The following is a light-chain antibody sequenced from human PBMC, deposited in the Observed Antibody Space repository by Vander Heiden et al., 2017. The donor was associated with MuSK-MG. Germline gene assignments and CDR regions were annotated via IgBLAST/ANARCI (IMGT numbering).Light chain of an antibody. CDR2: NAS. CDR1: QDISKY. J-gene: IGKJ4*01. Sequence: DIQMTQSPSSLSASVGDRVTITCQASQDISKYLNWYQHKPGKAPKFLIYNASNLQTGVPSRFSRGGSVTDFTFTISSLQPEAIATYCCQHNANPLTFGGGTKVEIK. CDR3: QHNANPLT. V-gene: IGKV1-33*01.